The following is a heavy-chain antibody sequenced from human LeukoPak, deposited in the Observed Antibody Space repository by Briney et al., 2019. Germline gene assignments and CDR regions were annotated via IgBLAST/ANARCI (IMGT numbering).Heavy chain of an antibody. CDR1: GFTFSSFG. J-gene: IGHJ6*02. Sequence: QPGRSLRLSCAASGFTFSSFGMHWVRQAPGKGQEWVAVISYDGSDKYYAESVKGRFTISRDNSKNTLYLQMNSLRAEDTAVYYCARDLVVVIYYYGMDVWGQGTTVTVSS. CDR2: ISYDGSDK. D-gene: IGHD2-21*01. V-gene: IGHV3-30*03. CDR3: ARDLVVVIYYYGMDV.